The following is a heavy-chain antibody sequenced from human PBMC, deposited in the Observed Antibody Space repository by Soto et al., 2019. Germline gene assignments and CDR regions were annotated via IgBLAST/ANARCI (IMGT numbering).Heavy chain of an antibody. J-gene: IGHJ3*02. CDR3: ARARSTGRDDAFDI. Sequence: QVQLVESGGGLVEPGGSLRLSCAASGFTFSDYYMTWIRQAPGKGLEWVSYISGTSYYTNYADSVKGRFIISRNNAKNSLYLQMKSLRADDTAVYFCARARSTGRDDAFDIWGQGTVLTVSS. V-gene: IGHV3-11*05. CDR1: GFTFSDYY. CDR2: ISGTSYYT. D-gene: IGHD2-8*02.